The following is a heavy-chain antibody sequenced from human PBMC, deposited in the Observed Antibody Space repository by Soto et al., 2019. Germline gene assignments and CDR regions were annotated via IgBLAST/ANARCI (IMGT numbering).Heavy chain of an antibody. CDR3: ARAGGSQSEYSGYVYFDY. D-gene: IGHD5-12*01. CDR2: IWYDGSNK. V-gene: IGHV3-33*01. Sequence: QVQLVESGGGVVQPGRSLRLSCAASGFTFSSYGMHWVRQAPGKGLEWVAVIWYDGSNKYYADSVKGRFTISRDNSKNTLYLQMNSLRAEDTAVYYCARAGGSQSEYSGYVYFDYWGQGTLVTVSS. CDR1: GFTFSSYG. J-gene: IGHJ4*02.